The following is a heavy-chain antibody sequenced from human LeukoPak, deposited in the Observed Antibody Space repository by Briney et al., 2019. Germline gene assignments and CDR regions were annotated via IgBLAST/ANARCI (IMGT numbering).Heavy chain of an antibody. CDR2: IKWDSGNI. CDR3: VKGGFLEWLTPPYDAFDI. Sequence: GGSLRLSCAASGFTFNDYAMHWVRQVPGKGLEWVSGIKWDSGNIGYADSVKGRFTISRDNAKNSLYLQMNSLRAEDTALYYCVKGGFLEWLTPPYDAFDIWGQGTMVTVSS. D-gene: IGHD3-3*01. J-gene: IGHJ3*02. V-gene: IGHV3-9*01. CDR1: GFTFNDYA.